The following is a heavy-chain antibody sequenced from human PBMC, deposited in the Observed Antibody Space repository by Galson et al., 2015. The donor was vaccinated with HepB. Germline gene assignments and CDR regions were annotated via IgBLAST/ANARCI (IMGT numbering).Heavy chain of an antibody. Sequence: SLRLSCAASGFTFSSYGMHWVRQAPGKGLEWVAVISYDVSNKYYADSVKGRFTISRDNSKNTLYLQMNSLRAEDTAVYYCAKEVGYCSGGSCYPDYWGQGTLVTVSS. D-gene: IGHD2-15*01. V-gene: IGHV3-30*18. CDR2: ISYDVSNK. J-gene: IGHJ4*02. CDR1: GFTFSSYG. CDR3: AKEVGYCSGGSCYPDY.